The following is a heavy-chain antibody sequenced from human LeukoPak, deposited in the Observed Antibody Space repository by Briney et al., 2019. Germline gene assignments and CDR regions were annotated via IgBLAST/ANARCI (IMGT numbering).Heavy chain of an antibody. Sequence: GGSLRLSCAASAFTFSDYSMNWVRQAPGKGLEWISYISGRSSTIYYADSVRGRFTISRDNAKNSMYLQMNSLRAEDTAVYYCLRDRGYSTYDCWGQGTLVTVSS. CDR1: AFTFSDYS. D-gene: IGHD5-12*01. CDR3: LRDRGYSTYDC. V-gene: IGHV3-48*01. CDR2: ISGRSSTI. J-gene: IGHJ4*02.